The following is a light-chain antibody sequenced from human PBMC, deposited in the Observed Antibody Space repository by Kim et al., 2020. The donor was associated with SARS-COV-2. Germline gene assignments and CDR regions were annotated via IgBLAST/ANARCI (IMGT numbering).Light chain of an antibody. V-gene: IGKV1-6*01. CDR2: AAS. CDR3: LQDYNYPLT. J-gene: IGKJ4*01. CDR1: QGIRND. Sequence: ASVGDRVTINCRASQGIRNDLGWYQQKPGKAPKLRIYAASSLQSGVPSRFSGSGSGTDFTLTISSLQPEDFATYYCLQDYNYPLTFGGGTKVDIK.